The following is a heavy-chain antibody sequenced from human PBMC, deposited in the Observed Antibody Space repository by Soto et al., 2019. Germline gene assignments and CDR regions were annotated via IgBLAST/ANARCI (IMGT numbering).Heavy chain of an antibody. CDR3: ARGASSGWYGVHNWFDP. D-gene: IGHD6-19*01. CDR1: GGTFSSYT. V-gene: IGHV1-69*02. CDR2: IIPILGIA. Sequence: QVQLVQSGAEVKKPGSSVKVSCKASGGTFSSYTISWVRQAPGQGLEWMGRIIPILGIANYAQKFQGRVTITADKSTSTAYMELSSLRSEDTAVYYCARGASSGWYGVHNWFDPWGQGTLVTVSS. J-gene: IGHJ5*02.